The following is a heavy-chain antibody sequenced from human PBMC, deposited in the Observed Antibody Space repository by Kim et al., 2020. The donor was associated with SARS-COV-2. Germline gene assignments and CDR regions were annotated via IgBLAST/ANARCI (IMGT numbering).Heavy chain of an antibody. J-gene: IGHJ6*02. CDR2: ISYDGSNK. CDR1: GFTFSSYA. Sequence: GGSLRLSCAASGFTFSSYAMHWVRQAPGKGLEWVAVISYDGSNKYYADSVKGRFTISRDNSKNTLYLQMNSLRAEDTAVYYCAREGTLWFGELLVSTNYYYYGMDVWGQGTTVTVSS. V-gene: IGHV3-30-3*01. D-gene: IGHD3-10*01. CDR3: AREGTLWFGELLVSTNYYYYGMDV.